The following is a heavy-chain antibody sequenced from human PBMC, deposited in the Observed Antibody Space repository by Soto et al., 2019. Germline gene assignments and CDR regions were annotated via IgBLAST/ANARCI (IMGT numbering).Heavy chain of an antibody. CDR3: AKDHSGYVLGSTPPPPRKNYYYYMDV. J-gene: IGHJ6*03. CDR1: GFTFSSYA. D-gene: IGHD5-12*01. CDR2: ISGSGGST. Sequence: GGSLRLSCAASGFTFSSYAMSWVRQAPGKGLEWVSAISGSGGSTYYADSVKGRFTISRDNSKNTLYLQMNSLRAEDTAVYYCAKDHSGYVLGSTPPPPRKNYYYYMDVWAKGPTATVSS. V-gene: IGHV3-23*01.